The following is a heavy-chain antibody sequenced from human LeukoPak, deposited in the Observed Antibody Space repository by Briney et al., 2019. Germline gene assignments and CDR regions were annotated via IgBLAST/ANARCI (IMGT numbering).Heavy chain of an antibody. J-gene: IGHJ4*02. CDR3: ARGSVVVVVAATPFDY. CDR1: GGSISSYY. D-gene: IGHD2-15*01. Sequence: SETQSLTCTVSGGSISSYYWSWIRQPPGKGLEWIGHIYYRGSTKYHSSLKSRVTISVDTSKNQFSLKLSSVTAADTAVYYCARGSVVVVVAATPFDYWGQGTLVTVSS. CDR2: IYYRGST. V-gene: IGHV4-59*12.